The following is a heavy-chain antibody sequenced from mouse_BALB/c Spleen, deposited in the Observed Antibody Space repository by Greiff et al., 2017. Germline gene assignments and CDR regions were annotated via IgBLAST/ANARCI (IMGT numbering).Heavy chain of an antibody. J-gene: IGHJ4*01. CDR3: ARGGLLWYAMDY. D-gene: IGHD2-1*01. Sequence: QVQLQQSGAELVRPGSSVKISCKASGYAFSSYWMNWVKQRPGQGLEWIGQIYPGDGDTNYNGKFKGKATLTADKSSSTAYMQLSSLTSEDSAVYFCARGGLLWYAMDYWGQGTSVTVSA. CDR1: GYAFSSYW. V-gene: IGHV1-80*01. CDR2: IYPGDGDT.